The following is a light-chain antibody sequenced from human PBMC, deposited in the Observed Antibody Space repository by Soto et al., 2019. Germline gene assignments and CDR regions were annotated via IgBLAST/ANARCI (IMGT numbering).Light chain of an antibody. CDR1: QSVSSTY. Sequence: EIVLTQSPGTLSLSPGERATLSSRASQSVSSTYLAWYQQKPGQAPRLLIYGASSRATGIPDRFSGSGSGTDFTLTISRLESEDFAVYYCQYSGSSPRWSFGQGTKVDIK. CDR3: QYSGSSPRWS. CDR2: GAS. J-gene: IGKJ1*01. V-gene: IGKV3-20*01.